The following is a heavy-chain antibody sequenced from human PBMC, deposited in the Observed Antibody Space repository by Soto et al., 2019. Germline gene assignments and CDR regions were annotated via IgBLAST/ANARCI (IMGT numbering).Heavy chain of an antibody. D-gene: IGHD3-3*01. CDR2: IYYSGST. J-gene: IGHJ4*02. Sequence: PSETLSLTCTVSGGSISSYYWSWIRQPPGKGLEWIGYIYYSGSTNYNPSLKSRVTISVDTSKNQFSLKLSSVTAADTAVYYCARQNDFWSGEIDYWGQGTLVTVAS. CDR1: GGSISSYY. CDR3: ARQNDFWSGEIDY. V-gene: IGHV4-59*08.